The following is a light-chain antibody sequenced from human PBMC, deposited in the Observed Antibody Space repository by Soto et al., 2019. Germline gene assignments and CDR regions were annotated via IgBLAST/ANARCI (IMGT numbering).Light chain of an antibody. CDR1: SSDVGGYDY. J-gene: IGLJ1*01. CDR3: SSQRSGTTLL. Sequence: QSVLTQPASVSGSPGQSITISCTGTSSDVGGYDYVSWYRQHPGKAPKLVIYEVSNRPSGVSNRFSGSKSGNTASLTISGLQAEDEADYYCSSQRSGTTLLFGSGTKVTVL. V-gene: IGLV2-14*01. CDR2: EVS.